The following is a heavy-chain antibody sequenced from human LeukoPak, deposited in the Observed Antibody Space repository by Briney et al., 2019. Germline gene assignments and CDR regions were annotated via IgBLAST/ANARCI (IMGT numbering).Heavy chain of an antibody. V-gene: IGHV4-4*07. D-gene: IGHD3-3*01. J-gene: IGHJ3*02. CDR3: ATNTSILAFDI. Sequence: SETLSLTCTVSGDSISSYYCNWIRQPAGKGLEYIGRIYSTGSTNYNPSLKSRVTMSVDTSKNHFSLKLSSVTAADTAVYYCATNTSILAFDIWGQGTMLTVSS. CDR2: IYSTGST. CDR1: GDSISSYY.